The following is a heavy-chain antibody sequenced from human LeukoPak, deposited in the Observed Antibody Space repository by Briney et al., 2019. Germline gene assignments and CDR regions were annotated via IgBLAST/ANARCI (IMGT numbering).Heavy chain of an antibody. J-gene: IGHJ3*02. CDR3: TRDTASRQFTNAFDI. V-gene: IGHV3-23*01. CDR2: ISGSGDST. D-gene: IGHD5-18*01. CDR1: GFTFSSYA. Sequence: GGSLRLSCAASGFTFSSYAMSWVRQAPGKGLEWVSAISGSGDSTYYGDSVKGRFTISRDNSKNTLYLQMNSLRAEDTAVYYCTRDTASRQFTNAFDIWGQGTMVTVS.